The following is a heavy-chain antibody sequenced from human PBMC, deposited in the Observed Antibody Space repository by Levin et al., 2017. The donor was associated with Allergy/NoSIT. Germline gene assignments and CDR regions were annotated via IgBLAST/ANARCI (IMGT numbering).Heavy chain of an antibody. V-gene: IGHV3-20*04. J-gene: IGHJ4*02. CDR2: INWNGGST. CDR3: ARGYSGYDWGYYFDY. D-gene: IGHD5-12*01. CDR1: GFTFDDYG. Sequence: GGSLRLSCAASGFTFDDYGMSWVRQAPGKGLEWVSGINWNGGSTGYADSVKGRFTISRDNAKNSLYLQMNSLRAEDTALYYCARGYSGYDWGYYFDYWGQGTLVTVSS.